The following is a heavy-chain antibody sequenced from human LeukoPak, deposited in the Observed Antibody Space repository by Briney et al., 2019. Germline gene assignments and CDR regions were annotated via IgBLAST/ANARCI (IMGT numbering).Heavy chain of an antibody. J-gene: IGHJ4*02. CDR1: GFTFSSYG. CDR3: AKSHPIYDSSGPLDY. CDR2: ISYGGSNK. D-gene: IGHD3-22*01. V-gene: IGHV3-30*18. Sequence: PGRSLRLSCAASGFTFSSYGMHWVRQAPGKGLEWVAVISYGGSNKYYADSVKGRFTISRDNSKNTLYLQMNSLRAEDTAVYYCAKSHPIYDSSGPLDYWGQGTLVTVSS.